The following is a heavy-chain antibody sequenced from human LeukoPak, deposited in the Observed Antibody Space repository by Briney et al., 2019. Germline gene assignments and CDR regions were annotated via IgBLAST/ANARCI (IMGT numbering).Heavy chain of an antibody. CDR2: ISGSGGST. CDR1: GFTFSSYA. CDR3: AKVPFVGSGSWYSRTRWYFDL. D-gene: IGHD6-13*01. Sequence: PGGSLRLSCVASGFTFSSYAMSSVRQAPGKGLEWVSAISGSGGSTYYADSVKGRFTISRDNSKNTLYLQMNSLRAEDTAVYYCAKVPFVGSGSWYSRTRWYFDLWGRGTLVTVSS. J-gene: IGHJ2*01. V-gene: IGHV3-23*01.